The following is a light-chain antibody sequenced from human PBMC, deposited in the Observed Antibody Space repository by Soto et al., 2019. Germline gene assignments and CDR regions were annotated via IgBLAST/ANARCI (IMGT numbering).Light chain of an antibody. CDR3: QQYNSSPLYT. CDR1: QSISSW. CDR2: DAS. V-gene: IGKV1-5*01. Sequence: DIQMTQSPSTLSASVGDRVTITCRASQSISSWLAWYQQKPGKAPKLLIYDASSLESGVPSRFGGSGSGTEFTLTISSLQPDDFATYYCQQYNSSPLYTFGQGTKLEIK. J-gene: IGKJ2*01.